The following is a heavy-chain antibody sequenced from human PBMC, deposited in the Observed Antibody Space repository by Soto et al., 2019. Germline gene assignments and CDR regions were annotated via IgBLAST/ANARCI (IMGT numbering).Heavy chain of an antibody. CDR2: ISSSSSYI. V-gene: IGHV3-21*01. Sequence: GGSVRLSCAASGFTLSSYSMNWVRQAPGKGLEWVSSISSSSSYIYYADSVKGRFTISRDNAKNSLYLQMNSLRAAETAVYYCASVLGSGYSYRCDVYYFWAQGTLVIVSS. CDR1: GFTLSSYS. D-gene: IGHD5-18*01. J-gene: IGHJ3*01. CDR3: ASVLGSGYSYRCDVYYF.